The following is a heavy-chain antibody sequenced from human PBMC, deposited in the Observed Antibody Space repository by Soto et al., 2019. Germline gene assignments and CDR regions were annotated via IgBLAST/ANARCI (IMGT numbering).Heavy chain of an antibody. CDR1: GLTISDYS. Sequence: PGGSLRLSCAASGLTISDYSMSWIRQAPGKGLEWVSYISNTITPYTKYADSLKGRFTISRDNAKSSLFLQMSSLRAEDTAVYYCARRFRDVWGAIHISGQATIVTVSS. CDR2: ISNTITPYT. CDR3: ARRFRDVWGAIHI. J-gene: IGHJ3*02. D-gene: IGHD3-10*01. V-gene: IGHV3-11*03.